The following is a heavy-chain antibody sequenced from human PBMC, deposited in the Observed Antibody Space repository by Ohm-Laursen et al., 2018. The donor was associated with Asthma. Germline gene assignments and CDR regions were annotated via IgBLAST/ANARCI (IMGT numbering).Heavy chain of an antibody. D-gene: IGHD5-12*01. Sequence: GASVKVSCKASGGTFSSYAISWVRQAPGQGLEWMGGIIPIFGIANYAQKFQGRVTITADKSTSTAYMELSSLRSEDTAVYYCASFSGYDSIGQDTFDYWGQGTLVTVSS. V-gene: IGHV1-69*10. CDR1: GGTFSSYA. CDR2: IIPIFGIA. CDR3: ASFSGYDSIGQDTFDY. J-gene: IGHJ4*02.